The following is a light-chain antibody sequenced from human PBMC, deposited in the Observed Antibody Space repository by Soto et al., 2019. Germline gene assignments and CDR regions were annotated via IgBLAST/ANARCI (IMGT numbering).Light chain of an antibody. V-gene: IGLV2-14*01. J-gene: IGLJ3*02. CDR2: EVS. CDR3: FSFTSTNTLV. Sequence: QSALTQPASVSGSPGQSITISCTGTSSDIGGYNYVSWYQRHPGKAPRLMIYEVSNRPSGVSSRFSGSKSANTASLTISGLQPEDEADYFCFSFTSTNTLVFGGVTKLTVL. CDR1: SSDIGGYNY.